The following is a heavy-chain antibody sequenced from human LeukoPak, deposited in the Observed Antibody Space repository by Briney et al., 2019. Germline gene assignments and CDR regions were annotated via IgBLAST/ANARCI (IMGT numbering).Heavy chain of an antibody. CDR1: GFTFSGYG. D-gene: IGHD3-22*01. CDR2: IWYDGSNK. J-gene: IGHJ4*02. CDR3: ARDFYHDSSGCIDY. V-gene: IGHV3-33*01. Sequence: GRSLRLSCAASGFTFSGYGMHWVRQAPGKGLEWVAIIWYDGSNKYYSDSVKGRFTISRDNSKSPLYVQMNSLRAEDTAVYYCARDFYHDSSGCIDYWGQGTLVTVSS.